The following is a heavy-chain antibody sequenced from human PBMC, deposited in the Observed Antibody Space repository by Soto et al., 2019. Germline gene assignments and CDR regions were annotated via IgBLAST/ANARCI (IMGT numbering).Heavy chain of an antibody. J-gene: IGHJ4*02. CDR1: GFTFNSYV. V-gene: IGHV3-23*01. Sequence: GGSLRLSCAASGFTFNSYVMSWVRQAPGEGLEWVSGISGGGGTTYYADSVKGRFAISRDYSKNTLYLQMNSLRAEDTAVYYCAKSYFDGSGFYLAWDHWGQGTMVTVDS. CDR3: AKSYFDGSGFYLAWDH. CDR2: ISGGGGTT. D-gene: IGHD3-22*01.